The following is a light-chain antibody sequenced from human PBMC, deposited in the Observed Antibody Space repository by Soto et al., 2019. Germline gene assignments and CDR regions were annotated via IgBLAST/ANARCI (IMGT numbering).Light chain of an antibody. V-gene: IGKV1-9*01. CDR3: LQHNEFWWT. CDR2: VAS. Sequence: IQLTQSPSSLSASVGDRVTITCRASQAISSHLAWYQQKPGKAPKLLVYVASTLQSGVPSRFSGSGSGTEFTLTISSLQPEDFATYYCLQHNEFWWTFGQGTKVDIK. J-gene: IGKJ1*01. CDR1: QAISSH.